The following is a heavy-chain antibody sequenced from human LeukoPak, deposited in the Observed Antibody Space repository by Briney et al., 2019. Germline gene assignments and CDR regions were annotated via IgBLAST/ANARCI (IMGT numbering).Heavy chain of an antibody. V-gene: IGHV1-18*01. CDR2: ISGYNGNT. J-gene: IGHJ4*02. CDR1: GYSFTNYG. Sequence: ASVKVSCKASGYSFTNYGITWVRQAPGQGLEWMGWISGYNGNTDYTQRLHGRVTMTTDTSTSTAYMELNSLTSDDTAVYYCARDITMLSVAPGYWGQGTLVTVSS. D-gene: IGHD3-10*01. CDR3: ARDITMLSVAPGY.